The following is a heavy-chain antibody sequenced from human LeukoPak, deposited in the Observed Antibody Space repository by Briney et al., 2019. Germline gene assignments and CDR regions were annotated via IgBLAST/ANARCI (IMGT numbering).Heavy chain of an antibody. V-gene: IGHV5-51*01. CDR2: IYPDDSDS. D-gene: IGHD2-2*02. CDR1: GNRFTTYS. CDR3: AIGGDSTTSCYRCFDY. J-gene: IGHJ4*02. Sequence: GPPLKISCKGSGNRFTTYSIGWVRQLPGKGLGWMGLIYPDDSDSRYRPSFQGQVTISADKSISTDYLQWSSLKASDTAMYYCAIGGDSTTSCYRCFDYWGQGTLITVSS.